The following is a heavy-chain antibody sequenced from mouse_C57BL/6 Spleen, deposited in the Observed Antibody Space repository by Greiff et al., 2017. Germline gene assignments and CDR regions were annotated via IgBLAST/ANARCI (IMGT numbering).Heavy chain of an antibody. J-gene: IGHJ4*01. CDR3: AREGLYYGSTYYYAMDY. D-gene: IGHD1-1*01. CDR1: GYTFTDYY. V-gene: IGHV1-26*01. Sequence: VQLQQSGPELVKPGASVKISCKASGYTFTDYYMNWVKQSHGKSLEWIGDINPNNGGTSYNQKFKGKATLTVDKSSSTAYMELRSLTSEDSAVYYCAREGLYYGSTYYYAMDYWGQGTSVTVSS. CDR2: INPNNGGT.